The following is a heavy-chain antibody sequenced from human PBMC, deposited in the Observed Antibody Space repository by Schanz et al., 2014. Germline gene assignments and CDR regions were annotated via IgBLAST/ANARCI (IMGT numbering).Heavy chain of an antibody. CDR3: AGGNTIFGVVILGWLDP. D-gene: IGHD3-3*01. J-gene: IGHJ5*02. CDR1: GDTLSSYG. V-gene: IGHV1-69*04. Sequence: QVHLVQSGAEVKKPGASVKVSCKASGDTLSSYGISWVRQAPGQGLEWMGRIIPNLGSANYAQKFQGRVTITADKSASTVYMELSSLRSEDTAIYYCAGGNTIFGVVILGWLDPWGQGTLVTVSS. CDR2: IIPNLGSA.